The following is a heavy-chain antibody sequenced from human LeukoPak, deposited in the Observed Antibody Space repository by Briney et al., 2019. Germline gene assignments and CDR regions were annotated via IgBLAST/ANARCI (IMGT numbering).Heavy chain of an antibody. Sequence: GGSLRLSCAASGFTFSSYAMSWVRQAPGKGLEWVSAISGSGGSTYYADSVKGRFTISRDNSKNTLYLQMNSLRAEDTAVYYCAKVDALLWFGELQRFDYWGQGTLVTVSS. J-gene: IGHJ4*02. D-gene: IGHD3-10*01. CDR2: ISGSGGST. CDR3: AKVDALLWFGELQRFDY. V-gene: IGHV3-23*01. CDR1: GFTFSSYA.